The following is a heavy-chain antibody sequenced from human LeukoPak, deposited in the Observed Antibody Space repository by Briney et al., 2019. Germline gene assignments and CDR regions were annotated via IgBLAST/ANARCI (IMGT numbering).Heavy chain of an antibody. CDR1: GFTFSSYS. CDR2: ISSSSSYI. CDR3: TTGIRGD. V-gene: IGHV3-21*03. J-gene: IGHJ4*02. Sequence: GGSLRLSCAASGFTFSSYSMNWVRQAPGKGLEWVSSISSSSSYIYYADSVKGRFTISRDNAKNSLFLQTNSLKTEDTAVYYCTTGIRGDCGQGTLVTVSS.